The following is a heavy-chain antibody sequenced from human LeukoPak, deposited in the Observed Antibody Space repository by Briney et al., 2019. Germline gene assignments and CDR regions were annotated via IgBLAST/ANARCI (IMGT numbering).Heavy chain of an antibody. Sequence: GGSLRLSCAASGFTVSSNHISWVRQAPGKGLEWVSRMNIDGSSTSYADSVKGRFTISRDDAKNTIYLRMIRLRVDDTAVYYCAGDGPPSKVKGALDIWGQGTMVTVSS. CDR1: GFTVSSNH. V-gene: IGHV3-74*01. CDR2: MNIDGSST. CDR3: AGDGPPSKVKGALDI. J-gene: IGHJ3*02.